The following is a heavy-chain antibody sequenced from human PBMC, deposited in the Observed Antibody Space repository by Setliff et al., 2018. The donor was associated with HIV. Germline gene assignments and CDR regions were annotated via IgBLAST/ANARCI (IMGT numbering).Heavy chain of an antibody. CDR2: ISWDGGSS. Sequence: GESLKISCAASGFTFDDYAMHWVRRAPGKGLEWVSFISWDGGSSDYADSVKGRFTTSRDNSISSLFLQMDSLRAEDTAFYYCAALGYSSTWNYWGQGTLVTVSS. CDR3: AALGYSSTWNY. D-gene: IGHD6-13*01. V-gene: IGHV3-43D*03. J-gene: IGHJ4*02. CDR1: GFTFDDYA.